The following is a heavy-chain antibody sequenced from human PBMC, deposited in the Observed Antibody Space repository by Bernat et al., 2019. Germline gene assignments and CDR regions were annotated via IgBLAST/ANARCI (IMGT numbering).Heavy chain of an antibody. J-gene: IGHJ3*02. Sequence: EVQLVESGGGLVQPGGSLRLSCAASGFNFSSYSMNWVRQAPGKGLEWVSYISTGSSTIYYADSVRGRFTISRDNAQNSMYLQMNSLRDDDTAVYYCARPGYCSSSRCYADDAFDIWGQGTMVTVSS. CDR2: ISTGSSTI. D-gene: IGHD2-2*01. CDR3: ARPGYCSSSRCYADDAFDI. CDR1: GFNFSSYS. V-gene: IGHV3-48*02.